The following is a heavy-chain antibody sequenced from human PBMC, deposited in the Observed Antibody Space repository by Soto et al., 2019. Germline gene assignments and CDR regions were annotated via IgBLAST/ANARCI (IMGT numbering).Heavy chain of an antibody. CDR2: ISQSGTT. V-gene: IGHV4-4*02. CDR3: AQKVPPALPLYYVFGLDV. CDR1: GASISSNNM. J-gene: IGHJ6*02. D-gene: IGHD2-15*01. Sequence: TXTWPLSGASISSNNMWTWFLQPPVGGLEWIGEISQSGTTKYNPSLASRVTISVDKSKNQFSLRLTSMTAADTAVYYCAQKVPPALPLYYVFGLDVCGQGTTVTVSS.